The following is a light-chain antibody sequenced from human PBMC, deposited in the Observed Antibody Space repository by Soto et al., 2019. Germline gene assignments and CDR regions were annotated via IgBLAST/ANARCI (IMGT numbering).Light chain of an antibody. CDR1: QSVSSN. V-gene: IGKV3-15*01. CDR3: QQYNNWPPCT. J-gene: IGKJ1*01. Sequence: EIVMTQSPATLSVSPGERATLSCRASQSVSSNLAWYQQKPGQAPRLLIYGASTRATGIPARFSGSGSRTEFTLTISSLQSEDCAVYYCQQYNNWPPCTFGQGTKVEIK. CDR2: GAS.